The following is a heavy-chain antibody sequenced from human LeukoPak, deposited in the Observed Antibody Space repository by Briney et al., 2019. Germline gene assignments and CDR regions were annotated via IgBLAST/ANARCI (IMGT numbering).Heavy chain of an antibody. CDR3: ARDRYYGSGSYSFDY. CDR2: ISYDGSNK. J-gene: IGHJ4*02. Sequence: GGSLRLSCAASGFTFTSYAMHWVRQAPGKGLEWVAVISYDGSNKYYADSVKGRFTFSRDNSKNTPNLQMNSLRAEDTAVYYCARDRYYGSGSYSFDYWGQGTLVTVSS. D-gene: IGHD3-10*01. V-gene: IGHV3-30*04. CDR1: GFTFTSYA.